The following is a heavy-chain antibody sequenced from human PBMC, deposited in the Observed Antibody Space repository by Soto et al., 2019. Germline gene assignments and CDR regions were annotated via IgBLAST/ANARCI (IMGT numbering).Heavy chain of an antibody. CDR2: ISGSGGST. J-gene: IGHJ5*02. Sequence: GGSLRLSCAASGFTFSSYAMSWVRQAPGKGLEWVSAISGSGGSTYYADSVKGRFTISRDNSKNTLYLQMNSLRAEDTAVYYCAKDEAAAGKEGWFYPWGQGTLVAVSS. D-gene: IGHD6-13*01. V-gene: IGHV3-23*01. CDR3: AKDEAAAGKEGWFYP. CDR1: GFTFSSYA.